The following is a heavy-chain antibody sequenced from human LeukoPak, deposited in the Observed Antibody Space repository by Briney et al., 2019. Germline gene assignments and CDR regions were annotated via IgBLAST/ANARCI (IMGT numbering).Heavy chain of an antibody. CDR3: TRAWFPDSSSWSDY. D-gene: IGHD6-13*01. V-gene: IGHV3-49*04. CDR2: IRSKAYGGTT. CDR1: GFTFGDYA. J-gene: IGHJ4*02. Sequence: GGSLRLSCTASGFTFGDYAMSWVRQAPGKGLEWVGFIRSKAYGGTTEYAASVKGRFTISRDDSKSIAYLQMNSLKTEDTAVYCCTRAWFPDSSSWSDYWGQGTLVTVSS.